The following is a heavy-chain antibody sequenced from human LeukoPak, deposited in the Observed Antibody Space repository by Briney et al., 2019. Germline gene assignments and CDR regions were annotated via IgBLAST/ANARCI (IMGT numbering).Heavy chain of an antibody. CDR1: GYTFPTYG. D-gene: IGHD2-15*01. CDR3: ARGRGVVTYFDC. Sequence: VASVTVSCTASGYTFPTYGISWVRQAPGQGLEWMGWISASNGDTNYAQKLQGRVTMTTDTSTSTAYMELRSLRSDDTAVYYCARGRGVVTYFDCWGQGTLVTVSS. V-gene: IGHV1-18*01. J-gene: IGHJ4*02. CDR2: ISASNGDT.